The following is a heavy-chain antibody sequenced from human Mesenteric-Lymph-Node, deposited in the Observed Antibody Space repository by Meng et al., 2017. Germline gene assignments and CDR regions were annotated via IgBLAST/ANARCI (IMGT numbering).Heavy chain of an antibody. CDR2: IKQDGSEK. CDR1: GFTFSSYW. D-gene: IGHD5-18*01. J-gene: IGHJ4*02. V-gene: IGHV3-7*01. Sequence: GESLKISCAASGFTFSSYWMSWVRQAPGKGLEWVANIKQDGSEKYYVASVKGRFTISRDNAKNSLYLQMNSLRAEDTAVYYCARASGYSYGYPFDYWGQGTLVTVSS. CDR3: ARASGYSYGYPFDY.